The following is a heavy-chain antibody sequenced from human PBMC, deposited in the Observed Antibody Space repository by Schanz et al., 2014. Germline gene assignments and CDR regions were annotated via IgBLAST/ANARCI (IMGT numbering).Heavy chain of an antibody. D-gene: IGHD3-22*01. J-gene: IGHJ4*02. V-gene: IGHV3-23*01. CDR1: GFVFRTFA. CDR3: AKDGRLPYYGTGSDFDY. CDR2: ITGSGSKT. Sequence: EVQLLESGGTVVQPGGSLRVSCAASGFVFRTFAMYWVRQAPGKGLEWVSAITGSGSKTYYADSVKGRFTIARDNSKKTLYLQMNSLRAEDTAVYYCAKDGRLPYYGTGSDFDYWGQGTLXAVSS.